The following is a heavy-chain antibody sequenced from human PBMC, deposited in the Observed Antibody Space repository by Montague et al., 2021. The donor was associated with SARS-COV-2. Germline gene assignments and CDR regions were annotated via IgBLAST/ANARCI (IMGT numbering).Heavy chain of an antibody. Sequence: SETLSLTCSVSSDSISSRSYCWAWIRQSPGKGLEWIGNICYGGSTYYXPSLRSRVVMSAETSKSQFSLKLYSVTAADTSIYYCARRRGRSTVVSPAVFDLWGQGTMVIVSS. CDR1: SDSISSRSYC. V-gene: IGHV4-39*01. CDR3: ARRRGRSTVVSPAVFDL. J-gene: IGHJ3*01. CDR2: ICYGGST. D-gene: IGHD4-23*01.